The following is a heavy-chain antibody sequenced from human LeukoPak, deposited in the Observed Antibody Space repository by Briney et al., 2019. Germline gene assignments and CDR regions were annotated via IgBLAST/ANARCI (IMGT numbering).Heavy chain of an antibody. J-gene: IGHJ4*02. CDR1: GGSISSSN. V-gene: IGHV3-30*03. Sequence: LSLTCAVSGGSISSSNWWSWVRQAPGKGLEWVAVISYDGSNKYYADSVKGRFTISRDNSKNTLYLQMNSLRAEDTAVYYCAREVPLYYYGSGSYYHQAYYFDYWGQGTLVTVSS. D-gene: IGHD3-10*01. CDR3: AREVPLYYYGSGSYYHQAYYFDY. CDR2: ISYDGSNK.